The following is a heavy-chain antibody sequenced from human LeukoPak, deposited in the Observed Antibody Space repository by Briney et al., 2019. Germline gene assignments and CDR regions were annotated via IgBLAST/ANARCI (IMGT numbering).Heavy chain of an antibody. CDR2: IFSDGRT. V-gene: IGHV3-66*01. CDR3: ARGGSMIRGANAFDI. CDR1: GFIVKTNY. J-gene: IGHJ3*02. Sequence: PGGSLRLSCAASGFIVKTNYISWVRQAPGKGLQWLAVIFSDGRTYYTDSVKGRFSMSRDDSENTIYLQMNNLRADDSALYYCARGGSMIRGANAFDIWGHGTMVTVSS. D-gene: IGHD3-22*01.